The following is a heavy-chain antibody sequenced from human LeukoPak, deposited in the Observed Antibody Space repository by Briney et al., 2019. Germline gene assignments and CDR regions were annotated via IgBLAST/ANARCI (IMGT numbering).Heavy chain of an antibody. Sequence: PGGSLRLSCAASGFTFSNAWMSWVRQAPGKGLEWVGRIKSKTDGGTTDYAAPVKGRFTISRDDSKNTLYLQMNSLKTEDTAVYYCTTDLGYYDSNGYWYWGQGTLVTVSS. V-gene: IGHV3-15*01. CDR3: TTDLGYYDSNGYWY. CDR1: GFTFSNAW. CDR2: IKSKTDGGTT. J-gene: IGHJ4*02. D-gene: IGHD3-22*01.